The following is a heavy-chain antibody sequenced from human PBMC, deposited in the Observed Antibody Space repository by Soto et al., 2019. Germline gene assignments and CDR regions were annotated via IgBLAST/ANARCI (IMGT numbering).Heavy chain of an antibody. D-gene: IGHD2-21*02. CDR3: ASRIVVVAALAY. CDR2: INAGNCNT. V-gene: IGHV1-3*05. Sequence: QVQLVQSGAEEKKPGASVKVSCKASGYTFTSYAMHWVRQAPGQSLEWMGWINAGNCNTKYSQKFQGRVTITRDTSASTASRELRSLRSEDTAVYSCASRIVVVAALAYWGQGTLVTVSS. CDR1: GYTFTSYA. J-gene: IGHJ4*02.